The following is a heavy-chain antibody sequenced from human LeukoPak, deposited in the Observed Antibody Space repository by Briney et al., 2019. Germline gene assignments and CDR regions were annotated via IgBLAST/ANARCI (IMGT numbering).Heavy chain of an antibody. D-gene: IGHD6-19*01. V-gene: IGHV3-33*01. J-gene: IGHJ4*02. CDR1: GFTFSSYG. CDR3: ARDLPVAVAPSY. CDR2: IWYDGSNK. Sequence: PGGSLRLSCAASGFTFSSYGMHWVRQAPGKGLEWVAVIWYDGSNKYYADSVKGRFTISRDNSKNTLYLQMNSLRAEDTAVYYCARDLPVAVAPSYWGQGTPVTVSS.